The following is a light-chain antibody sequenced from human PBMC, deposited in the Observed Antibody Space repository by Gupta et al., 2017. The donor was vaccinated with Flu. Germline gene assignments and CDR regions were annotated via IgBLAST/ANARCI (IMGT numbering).Light chain of an antibody. V-gene: IGLV1-44*01. Sequence: QSLLTPPASASWPPGPRVTISCSGSRSNIGGNIVTWYQQLPGTAPKLLIYSDDQRPSGVPDRFSGSKSGTSASLAISGLQAEDEADYYCSAGDGSRRGHVFGGGTKLTVL. CDR3: SAGDGSRRGHV. CDR2: SDD. CDR1: RSNIGGNI. J-gene: IGLJ3*02.